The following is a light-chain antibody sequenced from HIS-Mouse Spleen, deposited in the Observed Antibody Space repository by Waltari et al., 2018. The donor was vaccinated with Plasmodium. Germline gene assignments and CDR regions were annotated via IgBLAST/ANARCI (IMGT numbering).Light chain of an antibody. Sequence: IHLTQSPSFLSASVGDRVTITCRASQGISSYLAWYQQKPGKAPNLLIYAASTLQSGVPSRFSGSGSGTEFTLTISSLQPEDFATYYCQQLNSDPLTFGGGTKVEIK. CDR1: QGISSY. CDR3: QQLNSDPLT. V-gene: IGKV1-9*01. CDR2: AAS. J-gene: IGKJ4*01.